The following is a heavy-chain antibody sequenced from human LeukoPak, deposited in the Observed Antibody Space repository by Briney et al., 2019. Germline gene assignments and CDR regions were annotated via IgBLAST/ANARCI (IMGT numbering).Heavy chain of an antibody. CDR1: GYTFTSYD. Sequence: ASVKVSCKASGYTFTSYDINWVRQAPGQGLEWMGIINPSGGSTSYAQKFQGRVTMTRDTSTSTVYMELSSLRSEDTAVYYCAREMVRGVIFQFWGQGTLVTVSS. D-gene: IGHD3-10*01. J-gene: IGHJ4*02. V-gene: IGHV1-46*01. CDR2: INPSGGST. CDR3: AREMVRGVIFQF.